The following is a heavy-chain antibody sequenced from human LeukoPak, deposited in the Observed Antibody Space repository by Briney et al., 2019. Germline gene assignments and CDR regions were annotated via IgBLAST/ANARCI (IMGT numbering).Heavy chain of an antibody. CDR1: GFSFSSYD. CDR3: ARKTPRFGDYDY. V-gene: IGHV3-13*01. Sequence: PGGSLRLSCAASGFSFSSYDMDWVRQATGKGLGWVSAIGTAGDTYYPGSVKGRFTISRENAKNSLYLQMNSLRAGDTAVSYCARKTPRFGDYDYWGQGTLVTVSS. J-gene: IGHJ4*02. D-gene: IGHD2-15*01. CDR2: IGTAGDT.